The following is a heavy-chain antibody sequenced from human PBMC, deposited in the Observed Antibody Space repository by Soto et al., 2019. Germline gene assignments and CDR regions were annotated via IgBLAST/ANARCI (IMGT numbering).Heavy chain of an antibody. V-gene: IGHV1-69*01. CDR3: ARGGPSVVVVAAIDEYFQH. Sequence: QVQLVQSGAEVKKPGSSVKVSCKASGGTFSSYAISWVRQAPGQGLEWMGGIIPIFGTANYAQKFQGRVTITAEESTSKAYMELSSLRSEDTAVYYCARGGPSVVVVAAIDEYFQHWGQGTLVTVSS. CDR2: IIPIFGTA. CDR1: GGTFSSYA. D-gene: IGHD2-15*01. J-gene: IGHJ1*01.